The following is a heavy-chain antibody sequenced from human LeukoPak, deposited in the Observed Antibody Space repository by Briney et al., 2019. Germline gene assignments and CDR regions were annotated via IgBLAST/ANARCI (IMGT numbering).Heavy chain of an antibody. Sequence: ASVKVSCKASGYRFNTYGITWVRQAPGQGLEWMGWINTDNGKTNYAHRLQGRVTVTKDTSTSTSYMGLRSLTSDDTAVYYCARDRGGSYFQAWGQGTLVTVSS. CDR2: INTDNGKT. V-gene: IGHV1-18*01. CDR1: GYRFNTYG. J-gene: IGHJ1*01. D-gene: IGHD1-26*01. CDR3: ARDRGGSYFQA.